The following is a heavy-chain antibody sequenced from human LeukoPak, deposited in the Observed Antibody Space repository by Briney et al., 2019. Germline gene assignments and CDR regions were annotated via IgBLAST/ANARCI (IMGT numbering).Heavy chain of an antibody. J-gene: IGHJ4*02. D-gene: IGHD3-3*01. CDR3: ARDPHYHFWTGYYDY. Sequence: PGGSLRLSCAASGLTFSSYSMNWVRQAPGKGLEWVLSISSSSSYIHYADSVKGRFTISRDNAKNSLYLQMNSLRAEDTAVYYCARDPHYHFWTGYYDYWGRGTLVTVSS. CDR1: GLTFSSYS. V-gene: IGHV3-21*01. CDR2: ISSSSSYI.